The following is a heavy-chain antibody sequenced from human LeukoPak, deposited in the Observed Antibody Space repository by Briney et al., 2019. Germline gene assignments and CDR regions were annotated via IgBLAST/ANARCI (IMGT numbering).Heavy chain of an antibody. D-gene: IGHD1-26*01. CDR1: RFIFSSYW. CDR3: AKYGPQDSGSSHFDY. CDR2: IRDSGSST. V-gene: IGHV3-23*01. Sequence: GGSLRLSCATSRFIFSSYWMTWVRRTPGKGLEWVSAIRDSGSSTHYADSVKGRFTTSRDNSKNTLFLQMNSLRAEDTAIYYCAKYGPQDSGSSHFDYWGQGALVTVSS. J-gene: IGHJ4*02.